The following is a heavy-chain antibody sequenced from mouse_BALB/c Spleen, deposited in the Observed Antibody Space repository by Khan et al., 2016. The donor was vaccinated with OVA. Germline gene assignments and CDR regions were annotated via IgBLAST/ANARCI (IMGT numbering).Heavy chain of an antibody. V-gene: IGHV1-87*01. CDR3: ASWRTYMYDDPDV. Sequence: QVQLQQSGAELARPGASVKLSCKASGYTFTSYWMQWVKQRPGQGLEWIGAIYPGDGDTRYTQKFKGKATLTADKSSSTAYMQISSLASEDSAVYYCASWRTYMYDDPDVWGQGTTLTVSS. CDR1: GYTFTSYW. CDR2: IYPGDGDT. D-gene: IGHD2-14*01. J-gene: IGHJ2*01.